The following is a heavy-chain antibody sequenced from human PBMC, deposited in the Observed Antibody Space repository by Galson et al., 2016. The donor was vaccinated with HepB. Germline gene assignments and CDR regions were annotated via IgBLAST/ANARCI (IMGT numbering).Heavy chain of an antibody. CDR1: GFTFPNYS. J-gene: IGHJ4*02. CDR3: ARYPLSSIVYYYDY. CDR2: ITASGTYT. V-gene: IGHV3-21*01. Sequence: SLRLSCAASGFTFPNYSMNWVRRAPGKGLEWVSAITASGTYTYSADSVKGRFTISRDNAKNSLYLQMNSLRAEDTAVYYCARYPLSSIVYYYDYWGQGSLVTVSS. D-gene: IGHD2-2*01.